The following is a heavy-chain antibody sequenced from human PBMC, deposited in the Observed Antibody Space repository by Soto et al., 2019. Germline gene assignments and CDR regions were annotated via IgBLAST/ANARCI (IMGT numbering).Heavy chain of an antibody. V-gene: IGHV4-59*12. CDR2: VYYTGTT. CDR1: GGSIGRYH. CDR3: ARDTVLTGMFDF. Sequence: PSETLSLTCTVSGGSIGRYHGSWVRQPPGKGLEWIASVYYTGTTNYNPSLGSRVTISIDAPENQISLKLTSVTAADTAFYYCARDTVLTGMFDFWGQGTLVTVSS. J-gene: IGHJ4*02. D-gene: IGHD4-17*01.